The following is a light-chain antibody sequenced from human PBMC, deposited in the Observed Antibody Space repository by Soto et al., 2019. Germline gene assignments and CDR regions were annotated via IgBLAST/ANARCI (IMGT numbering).Light chain of an antibody. V-gene: IGKV3-11*01. CDR2: DAS. Sequence: EIVLTQSPATLSLSPGERATLSCRASESVSNYLAWYQQRPGQAPRLLIYDASNRATGIPARFSGSGSGTDFTLTISSLEPEDFAVYYCQHRVNWPPRFTFGQGTKLQIK. J-gene: IGKJ2*01. CDR1: ESVSNY. CDR3: QHRVNWPPRFT.